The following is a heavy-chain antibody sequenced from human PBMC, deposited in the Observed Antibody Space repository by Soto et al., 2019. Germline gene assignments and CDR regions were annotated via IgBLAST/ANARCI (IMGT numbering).Heavy chain of an antibody. D-gene: IGHD6-6*01. CDR1: GGTFNTYP. V-gene: IGHV1-69*04. J-gene: IGHJ4*02. CDR3: ARGWAAARN. Sequence: GASVKASCKTSGGTFNTYPISWVRQAPGQGLEWMGTIIPILDIANYAQKFQGRVTMTRNTSISTAYVELSSLRSEDTAVYYCARGWAAARNWGQGTLVTVSS. CDR2: IIPILDIA.